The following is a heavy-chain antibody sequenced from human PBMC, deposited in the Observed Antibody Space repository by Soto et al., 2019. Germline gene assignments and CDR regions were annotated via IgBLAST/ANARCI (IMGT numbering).Heavy chain of an antibody. CDR3: ARHFDPPESIVATITAPFDY. V-gene: IGHV4-39*01. D-gene: IGHD5-12*01. CDR2: IYYSGST. CDR1: GGSISSSSYY. J-gene: IGHJ4*02. Sequence: QLQLQESGPGLVKPSETLSLTCTVSGGSISSSSYYWGWIRQPPGKGLEWIGSIYYSGSTYYNPSLKSRVTISVDTSKNQFSLKLSSVTAADTAVYYCARHFDPPESIVATITAPFDYWGQGTLVTVSS.